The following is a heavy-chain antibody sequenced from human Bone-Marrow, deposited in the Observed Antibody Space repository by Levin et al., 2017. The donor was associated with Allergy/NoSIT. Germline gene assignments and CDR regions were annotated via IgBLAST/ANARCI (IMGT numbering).Heavy chain of an antibody. D-gene: IGHD4-23*01. CDR3: AVFYGGQQSGFDY. CDR1: GYTFVTYP. Sequence: ASVKVSCKASGYTFVTYPIHWVRQAPGQSLEWMGWINALNGNTKYSQNFQGRVTFTRDTPASTAYMDLSSLRSEDTAVYYCAVFYGGQQSGFDYWGQGILVTVSS. CDR2: INALNGNT. V-gene: IGHV1-3*01. J-gene: IGHJ4*02.